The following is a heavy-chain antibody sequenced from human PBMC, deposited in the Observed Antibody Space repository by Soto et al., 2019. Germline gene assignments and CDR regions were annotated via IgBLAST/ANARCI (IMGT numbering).Heavy chain of an antibody. Sequence: GGSLRLSCAASGFTFSSYWMSWVRQAPGKGLEWVANIKQDGSEKYYVDSVKGRFTISRDNAKNSLYLQMNSLRAEDTAVYYCARDSHPGPGYFDYWGQGTLVTVSS. CDR1: GFTFSSYW. V-gene: IGHV3-7*01. J-gene: IGHJ4*02. CDR3: ARDSHPGPGYFDY. CDR2: IKQDGSEK.